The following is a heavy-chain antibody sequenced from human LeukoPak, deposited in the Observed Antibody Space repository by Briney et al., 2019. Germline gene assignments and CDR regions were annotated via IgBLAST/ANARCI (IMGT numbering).Heavy chain of an antibody. D-gene: IGHD3-3*01. CDR2: IYWNDDK. J-gene: IGHJ5*02. CDR3: AHLLPYDFWSGYYTNWFDP. V-gene: IGHV2-5*01. Sequence: SGPTLVNPTQTLTLTCTFSGFSLSTSGVGVGWIRQPPGKALEWLALIYWNDDKRYSPSLKSRLTITKDTSKNLVVLTMTNMDPVDTATYYCAHLLPYDFWSGYYTNWFDPWGQGTLVTVSS. CDR1: GFSLSTSGVG.